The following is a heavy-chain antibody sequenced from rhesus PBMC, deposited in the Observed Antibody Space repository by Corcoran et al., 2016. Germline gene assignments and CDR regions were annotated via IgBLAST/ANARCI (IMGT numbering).Heavy chain of an antibody. Sequence: QLQLQESGPGLVKPSETLSLTCAVSGGSISSNYWSWIRQPPGKGLEWIGRISGSGGSTDYNPPLNSRVSMSKDTSKNQFSLKLSSVTAADTAVYYCARGRIGGSYYYFDYWGQGVLVTVSS. D-gene: IGHD3-16*01. J-gene: IGHJ4*01. V-gene: IGHV4-173*01. CDR2: ISGSGGST. CDR3: ARGRIGGSYYYFDY. CDR1: GGSISSNY.